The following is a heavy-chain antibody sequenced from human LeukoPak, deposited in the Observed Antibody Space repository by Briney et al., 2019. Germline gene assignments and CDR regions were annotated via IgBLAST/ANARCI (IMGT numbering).Heavy chain of an antibody. V-gene: IGHV3-66*01. CDR3: AKDSPGRGLDV. CDR1: GFTVSSNS. Sequence: GGSLRLSCAASGFTVSSNSMSWVRQAPGTGLEWVSIIYTGGDTYFADSVKGRFTISRDNSKNTLYVQMNSLRAEDTAVYYCAKDSPGRGLDVWGQGTTVTVSS. J-gene: IGHJ6*02. CDR2: IYTGGDT.